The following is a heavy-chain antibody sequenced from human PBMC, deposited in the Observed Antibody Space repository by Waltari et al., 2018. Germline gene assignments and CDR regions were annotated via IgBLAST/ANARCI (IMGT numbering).Heavy chain of an antibody. CDR1: GASFRDYF. Sequence: QVQLQQWGAGLLKPSETLSLTCAVHGASFRDYFWSWSRQPPGKGLEWIGEVNHIGGTNYNPSLESRVIISVDASKNQFSLMLKSVTAADTAVYYCARRRGGYLSDYWGQGTLVTVSS. CDR2: VNHIGGT. CDR3: ARRRGGYLSDY. D-gene: IGHD5-12*01. V-gene: IGHV4-34*01. J-gene: IGHJ4*02.